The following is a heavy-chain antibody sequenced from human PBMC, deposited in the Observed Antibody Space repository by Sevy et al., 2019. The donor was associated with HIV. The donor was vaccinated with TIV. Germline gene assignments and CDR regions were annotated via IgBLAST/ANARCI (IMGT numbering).Heavy chain of an antibody. D-gene: IGHD2-8*01. Sequence: LSLTCAASGFTFSKYSMSWVRQPPGKGLEWVSTLSFGCGEINYADSVKGRFTISRDNSKSSVYLQMNNLRPDDTAVYYCAREGCTKPHDYWGQGTLVTVSS. CDR3: AREGCTKPHDY. CDR1: GFTFSKYS. V-gene: IGHV3-23*01. J-gene: IGHJ4*02. CDR2: LSFGCGEI.